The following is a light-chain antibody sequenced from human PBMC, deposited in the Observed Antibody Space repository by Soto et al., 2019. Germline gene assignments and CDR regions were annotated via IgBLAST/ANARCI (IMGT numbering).Light chain of an antibody. CDR1: QSVNFY. V-gene: IGKV3-20*01. Sequence: EIVLTQSPGSLSLSPGERATLSCRASQSVNFYLAWYQQKPGRAPRLLISDASSRATDVPDRFSGSGSGTDFSLTISRLEPEDFAVYYCQQYGDSPVTFGQGTKVDIK. CDR2: DAS. CDR3: QQYGDSPVT. J-gene: IGKJ1*01.